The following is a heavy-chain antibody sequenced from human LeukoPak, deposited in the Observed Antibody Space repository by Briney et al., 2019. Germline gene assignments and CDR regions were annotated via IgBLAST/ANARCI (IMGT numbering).Heavy chain of an antibody. D-gene: IGHD3-22*01. V-gene: IGHV4-4*07. Sequence: KTSETLSLTCTVSGGSISSYYWSWIRQPAGKGLEWIGRIYTSGSTNYNPSLKSRVTMSVDTSKNQFSLKLSSVTAADTAVYYCARDRYYDSSGYYPKKYYYYYGMDVWGQGTTVTVSS. CDR1: GGSISSYY. J-gene: IGHJ6*02. CDR3: ARDRYYDSSGYYPKKYYYYYGMDV. CDR2: IYTSGST.